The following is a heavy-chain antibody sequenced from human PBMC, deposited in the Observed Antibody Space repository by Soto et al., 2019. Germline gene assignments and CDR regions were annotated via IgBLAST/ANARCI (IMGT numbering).Heavy chain of an antibody. V-gene: IGHV4-61*01. Sequence: SETLSLTCTVSGGSVSSGSYYWSWIRQPPGKGLEWIGYIYYSGSTNYNPSLKSRVTISVDTSKNQFSLKLSSVTAADTAVYYCARHPIISGGYYYGMDVWGQGTTVTVS. CDR2: IYYSGST. CDR3: ARHPIISGGYYYGMDV. D-gene: IGHD3-10*01. J-gene: IGHJ6*02. CDR1: GGSVSSGSYY.